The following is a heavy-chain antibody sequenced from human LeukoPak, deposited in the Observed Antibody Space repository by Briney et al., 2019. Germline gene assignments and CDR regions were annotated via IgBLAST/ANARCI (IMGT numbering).Heavy chain of an antibody. CDR1: GFTFSSYR. J-gene: IGHJ5*01. V-gene: IGHV3-21*01. Sequence: GGSLRLSCAASGFTFSSYRRNWVRQAPGKGLEWVSSISSSTSYIYYGDSVKGRFTTSRDNAKNSLYLQVNSLRAEDTAVYYCAREFSSGWYDSWGQGTLVTVSS. CDR3: AREFSSGWYDS. D-gene: IGHD6-19*01. CDR2: ISSSTSYI.